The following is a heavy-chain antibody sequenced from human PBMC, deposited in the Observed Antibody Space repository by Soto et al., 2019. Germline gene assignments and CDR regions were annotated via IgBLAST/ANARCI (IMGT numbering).Heavy chain of an antibody. D-gene: IGHD3-16*01. CDR1: GGSISSYY. CDR2: IYYSGST. Sequence: QVQLQESGPGLVKPSETLSLTCTVSGGSISSYYWNWIRQPPGKGLEWIGNIYYSGSTNYNPSLKSRVTISVDTSKNQFSLKVDSVTAADTAMYYCARRGERGWFGLWGQGTLVTFSS. V-gene: IGHV4-59*08. CDR3: ARRGERGWFGL. J-gene: IGHJ5*02.